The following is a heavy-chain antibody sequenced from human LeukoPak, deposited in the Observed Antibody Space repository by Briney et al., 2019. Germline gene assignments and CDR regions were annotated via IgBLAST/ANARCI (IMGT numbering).Heavy chain of an antibody. Sequence: GASVKVSCKASGYTFTGYYMHWGRQAPGQGLEWMGWINPNSGGTNYAQTFQGRVPMTRDTSLSTAYMELSRLRSDDTAVYYCARSGHSSSWSYYYYYYYGMDVWGQGTTVTVSS. V-gene: IGHV1-2*02. CDR2: INPNSGGT. CDR3: ARSGHSSSWSYYYYYYYGMDV. J-gene: IGHJ6*02. D-gene: IGHD6-13*01. CDR1: GYTFTGYY.